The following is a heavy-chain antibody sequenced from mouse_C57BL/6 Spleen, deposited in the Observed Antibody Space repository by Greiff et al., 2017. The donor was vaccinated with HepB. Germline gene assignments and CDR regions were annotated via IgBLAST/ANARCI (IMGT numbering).Heavy chain of an antibody. J-gene: IGHJ4*01. Sequence: VQLQQSGAELARPGASVKLSCKASGYTFTSYGISWVKQRTGQGLEWIGEIYPRSGNTYYNEKFKGKATLTADKSSSTAYMELRSLTSEDSAVYFCARCGDYDVSYYAMDYWGQGTSVTVSS. D-gene: IGHD2-4*01. CDR2: IYPRSGNT. CDR1: GYTFTSYG. CDR3: ARCGDYDVSYYAMDY. V-gene: IGHV1-81*01.